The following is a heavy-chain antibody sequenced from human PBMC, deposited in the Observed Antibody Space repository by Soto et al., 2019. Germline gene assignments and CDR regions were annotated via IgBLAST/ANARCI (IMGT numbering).Heavy chain of an antibody. CDR1: GYTFTSYG. Sequence: ASVKVSCKASGYTFTSYGISWVRQAPGQGLERMGWISAYNGNTNYAQKLQGRVTMTTDTSTSTAYMELRSLRSDDTAVYSCARLIAAAGPPDYWGQGTLVTASS. V-gene: IGHV1-18*01. CDR2: ISAYNGNT. D-gene: IGHD6-13*01. J-gene: IGHJ4*02. CDR3: ARLIAAAGPPDY.